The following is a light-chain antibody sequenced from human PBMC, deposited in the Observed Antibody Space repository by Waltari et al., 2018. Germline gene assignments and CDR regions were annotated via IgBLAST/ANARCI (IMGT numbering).Light chain of an antibody. Sequence: EIVLTQSPGTLSLSPGDGATLSCRASQTSGTSLAWYQQKPGQAPRLLIYSSSSRAPGIPDRFSGSGSGTDFTLIISRLEPEDFAVYYCQQYARSPPTFGQGTKVEI. CDR3: QQYARSPPT. CDR1: QTSGTS. J-gene: IGKJ1*01. V-gene: IGKV3-20*01. CDR2: SSS.